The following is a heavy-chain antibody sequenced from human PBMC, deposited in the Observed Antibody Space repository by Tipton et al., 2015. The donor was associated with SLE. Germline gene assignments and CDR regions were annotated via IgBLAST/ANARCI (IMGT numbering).Heavy chain of an antibody. V-gene: IGHV3-9*01. J-gene: IGHJ4*02. CDR3: AADFGSGFYLK. CDR1: GFTFYDYS. Sequence: RSLRLSCTAAGFTFYDYSMQWVRQVPGKGLEWVSGISWSSRNIGYADSVKGRFTISRDNAKNSLFLPMNNLRGEDTAVYYCAADFGSGFYLKWGQGTLVTVSS. D-gene: IGHD3-3*01. CDR2: ISWSSRNI.